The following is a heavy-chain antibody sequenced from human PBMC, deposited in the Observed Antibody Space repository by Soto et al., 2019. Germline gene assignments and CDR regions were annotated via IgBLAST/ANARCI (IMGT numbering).Heavy chain of an antibody. Sequence: PGESLKISCKGSGYTFTDCWIGWVRQLPGKGLEWIGIIYPGDSDTRYSPSFQGQVTISADKSISTAYLQWSSLKASDTAMYYCARIVAPIYYGMDVWGQGTTVTVSS. J-gene: IGHJ6*02. V-gene: IGHV5-51*01. D-gene: IGHD5-12*01. CDR2: IYPGDSDT. CDR1: GYTFTDCW. CDR3: ARIVAPIYYGMDV.